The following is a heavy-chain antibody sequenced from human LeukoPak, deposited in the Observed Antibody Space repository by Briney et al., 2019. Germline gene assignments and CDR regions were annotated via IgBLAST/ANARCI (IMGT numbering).Heavy chain of an antibody. J-gene: IGHJ4*02. D-gene: IGHD6-19*01. CDR1: GFTFSSYV. V-gene: IGHV3-30*02. Sequence: GRSLRLSCAASGFTFSSYVMHWVRQAPGKGLEWVAFIRYDGSDKHYADSVKGRFTISRDNSKNTLYLQMNSLRAEDTAVYYCAKSIPTIAVAVSTRQWGQGTLVTVSS. CDR3: AKSIPTIAVAVSTRQ. CDR2: IRYDGSDK.